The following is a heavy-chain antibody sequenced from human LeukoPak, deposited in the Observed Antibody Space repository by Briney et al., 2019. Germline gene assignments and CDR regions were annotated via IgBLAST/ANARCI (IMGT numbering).Heavy chain of an antibody. CDR1: GGSTSSYY. V-gene: IGHV4-59*08. D-gene: IGHD6-6*01. CDR2: IYYSGST. Sequence: PSETLSLTCTVSGGSTSSYYWSWIRQPPGKGLEWIGYIYYSGSTNYNPSLKSRVTISVDTSKNQFSLKLSSVTAADTAVYYCASNSSSSGAFDYWGQGTLVTVSS. J-gene: IGHJ4*02. CDR3: ASNSSSSGAFDY.